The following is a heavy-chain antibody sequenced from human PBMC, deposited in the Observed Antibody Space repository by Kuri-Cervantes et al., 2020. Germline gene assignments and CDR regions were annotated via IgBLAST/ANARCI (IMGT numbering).Heavy chain of an antibody. CDR3: ARVGATLFDAFDI. V-gene: IGHV5-51*01. D-gene: IGHD1-26*01. J-gene: IGHJ3*02. CDR1: GYSFTSYW. CDR2: IYPGDSDT. Sequence: KVSCKGSGYSFTSYWIGWVRQMPGKGLEWMGIIYPGDSDTRYSPSFQGQVTISADKSISTAYLQWSSLKASDTAMYYCARVGATLFDAFDIWSQGTMVTVSS.